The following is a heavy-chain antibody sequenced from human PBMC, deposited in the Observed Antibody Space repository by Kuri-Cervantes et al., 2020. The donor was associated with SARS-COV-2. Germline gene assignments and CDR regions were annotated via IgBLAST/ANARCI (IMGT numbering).Heavy chain of an antibody. J-gene: IGHJ4*02. CDR1: GGSISSVGYS. CDR2: IYHSGAT. D-gene: IGHD3-9*01. V-gene: IGHV4-30-2*01. CDR3: ARDRYFDYLRVNFFDY. Sequence: LRLSCGVSGGSISSVGYSWNWIRQPPGKGLEWIGYIYHSGATLYNPSVKGRVTVSIDKSKNQFFLKLRSVTAADTAVYYCARDRYFDYLRVNFFDYWGQGSLVTVSS.